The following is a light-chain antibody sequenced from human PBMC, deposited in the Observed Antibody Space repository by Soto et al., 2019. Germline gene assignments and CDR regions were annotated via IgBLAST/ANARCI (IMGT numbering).Light chain of an antibody. J-gene: IGKJ2*03. V-gene: IGKV3-15*01. Sequence: ETVMTQSPDTLSVSPGESATLSCRASQDVSTNLDWFQQKPGQTPRLVLYCASKRATGIPARSSGGGSGRHFTLPITSLQSEDFGVYYCQHYNNWPPYSFGQGTKVEIK. CDR3: QHYNNWPPYS. CDR1: QDVSTN. CDR2: CAS.